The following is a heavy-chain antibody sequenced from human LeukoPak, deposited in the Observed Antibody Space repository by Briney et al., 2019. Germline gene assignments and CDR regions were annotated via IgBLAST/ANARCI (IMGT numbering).Heavy chain of an antibody. CDR1: GFTFSSYA. J-gene: IGHJ6*02. CDR2: ISGSGGST. V-gene: IGHV3-23*01. Sequence: GGSLRLSCAASGFTFSSYAMSWVRQAPGKGLEWVSAISGSGGSTYYADSVKGRFTISRDNSKNTLYLQMNSLRAEDTAVYYCAKDVRNSFAAYGMDVWGQGTTVTVSS. CDR3: AKDVRNSFAAYGMDV. D-gene: IGHD2-21*01.